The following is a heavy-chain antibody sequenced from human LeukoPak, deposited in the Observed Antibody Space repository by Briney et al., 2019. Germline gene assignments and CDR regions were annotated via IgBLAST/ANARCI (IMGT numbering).Heavy chain of an antibody. V-gene: IGHV4-59*01. CDR3: ARDRYYYYGMDV. CDR2: IYYSGST. CDR1: GGSISSYY. J-gene: IGHJ6*02. Sequence: SETLSLTCTVSGGSISSYYWGWIRQPPGKGLEWIGYIYYSGSTNYNPSLKSRVTISVDTSKNQFSLKLSSVTAADTAVYYCARDRYYYYGMDVWGQGTTVTVSS.